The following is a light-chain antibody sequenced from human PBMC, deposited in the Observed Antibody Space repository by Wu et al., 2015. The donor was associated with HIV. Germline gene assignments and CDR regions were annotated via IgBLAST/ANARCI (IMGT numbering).Light chain of an antibody. Sequence: EIVLTQSPGTLSLSPGERATLYCRASQTVSNNYLAWYQQRPGQAPRVLIYGASSRATGVPDRFSGSGSGTDFTLTITRLEPQDFAVYYCQQYDSSITFGQGTRLDNK. J-gene: IGKJ5*01. V-gene: IGKV3-20*01. CDR2: GAS. CDR1: QTVSNNY. CDR3: QQYDSSIT.